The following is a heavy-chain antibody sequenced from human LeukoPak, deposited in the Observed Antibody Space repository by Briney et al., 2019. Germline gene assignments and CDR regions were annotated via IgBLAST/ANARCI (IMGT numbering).Heavy chain of an antibody. V-gene: IGHV1-2*06. CDR3: ARSGYSYGRIYFDY. CDR2: INPNSGGT. D-gene: IGHD5-18*01. J-gene: IGHJ4*02. Sequence: ASVKVSCKASRYTFTGYYMHWVRQAPGQGLEWMGRINPNSGGTNYAQKLQGRVNMTRDTSISTADMELSRLRSDDTAVYCCARSGYSYGRIYFDYWGQGTLVTVSS. CDR1: RYTFTGYY.